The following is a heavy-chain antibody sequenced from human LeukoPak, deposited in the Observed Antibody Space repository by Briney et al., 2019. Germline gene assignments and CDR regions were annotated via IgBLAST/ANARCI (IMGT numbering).Heavy chain of an antibody. J-gene: IGHJ4*02. CDR2: ISAYNGNT. D-gene: IGHD6-19*01. Sequence: GASVKVSCKASGYTFTSYGISWVRQAPGQGLEWMGWISAYNGNTNYAQKLQGRVTMTTDTSTSTAYMELRSLRSDDTAVYYCAREISSGWYNENYFDYWGQGTLVTVSS. CDR1: GYTFTSYG. V-gene: IGHV1-18*01. CDR3: AREISSGWYNENYFDY.